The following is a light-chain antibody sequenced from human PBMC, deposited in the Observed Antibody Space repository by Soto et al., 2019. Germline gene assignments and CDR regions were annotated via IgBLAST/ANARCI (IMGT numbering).Light chain of an antibody. V-gene: IGLV4-60*03. J-gene: IGLJ3*02. CDR1: GGHSSYI. CDR2: LEGSGSY. Sequence: QLVLTQSSSASASLGSSVKLTCTLSGGHSSYIIAWHQQQPGKAPRYLMKLEGSGSYNKGSGVPDRFSGSNSGADRYLTISNLQSEDEADYYCETWDSNTKVFGEGTKLTVL. CDR3: ETWDSNTKV.